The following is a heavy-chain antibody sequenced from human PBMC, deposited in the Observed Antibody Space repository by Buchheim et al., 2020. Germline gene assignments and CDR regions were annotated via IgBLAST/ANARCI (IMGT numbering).Heavy chain of an antibody. D-gene: IGHD1-7*01. V-gene: IGHV3-48*03. CDR3: ARDSNYFVGFDF. J-gene: IGHJ4*02. CDR2: ISSSGNTI. Sequence: EEQLVESGGGLVQPGGSLRLSCAASGFTFSSHEMNWVRQAPGKGLEWISYISSSGNTIYYADSLKGRFTISRDNAKKSLYLQMNSLRAEDTAVYYCARDSNYFVGFDFWGQGTL. CDR1: GFTFSSHE.